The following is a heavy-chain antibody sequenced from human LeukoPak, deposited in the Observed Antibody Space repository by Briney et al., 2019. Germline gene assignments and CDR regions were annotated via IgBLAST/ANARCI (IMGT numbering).Heavy chain of an antibody. J-gene: IGHJ4*02. CDR3: ARYHSGYDDY. CDR2: IYYGGST. D-gene: IGHD5-12*01. V-gene: IGHV4-39*07. Sequence: SETLSLTCTVSGGSVSISSYYWGWIRQPPGKGLEWIGSIYYGGSTYYNPSLKSRVTMSVDTSKNQFSLKVSSVTAADTAVYYCARYHSGYDDYWGQGTLVTVSS. CDR1: GGSVSISSYY.